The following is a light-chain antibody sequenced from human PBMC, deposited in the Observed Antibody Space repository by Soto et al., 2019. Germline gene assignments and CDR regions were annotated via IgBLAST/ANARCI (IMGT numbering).Light chain of an antibody. J-gene: IGLJ1*01. Sequence: QSALTQPASVSGPLGQSIVISCTGSSSDIGSYDLVSWYQQYPGKAPKVVIFEGTKRPSGVSNRFSGSKSGNTASLTISGLQTEDEADYSCCSYAGSRTYVFGAGTKVTVL. V-gene: IGLV2-23*01. CDR3: CSYAGSRTYV. CDR1: SSDIGSYDL. CDR2: EGT.